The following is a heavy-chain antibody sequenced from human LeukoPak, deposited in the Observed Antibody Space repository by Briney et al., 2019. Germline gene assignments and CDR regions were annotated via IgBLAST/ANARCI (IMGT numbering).Heavy chain of an antibody. Sequence: ASVKVSCKASGYTFTSYGISWVRQAPGQGLEWMGWISAYNGNTNYAQKLQGRVTRTTDTSTSTAYMELRSLRSDDTAVYYCARVRGIIGSGYLSGDAFDIWGQGTMVTVSS. CDR1: GYTFTSYG. J-gene: IGHJ3*02. D-gene: IGHD3-22*01. CDR3: ARVRGIIGSGYLSGDAFDI. CDR2: ISAYNGNT. V-gene: IGHV1-18*01.